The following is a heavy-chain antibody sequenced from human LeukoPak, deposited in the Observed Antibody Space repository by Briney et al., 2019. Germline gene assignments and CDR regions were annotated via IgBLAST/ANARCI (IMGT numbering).Heavy chain of an antibody. CDR3: ARTYSSGWAFFDY. CDR1: GYSFTRYW. V-gene: IGHV5-10-1*01. Sequence: RGESLKISCKASGYSFTRYWISWVRQMPGKGLEWMGRIDPSDSYTNYSPSFQGHVTISADKSISTAYLQWRSLKASDTAIYYCARTYSSGWAFFDYWGQGNMATVSS. D-gene: IGHD6-19*01. CDR2: IDPSDSYT. J-gene: IGHJ4*02.